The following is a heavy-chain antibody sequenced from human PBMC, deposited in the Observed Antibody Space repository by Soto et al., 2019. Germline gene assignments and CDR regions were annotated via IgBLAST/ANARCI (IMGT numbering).Heavy chain of an antibody. D-gene: IGHD6-13*01. CDR2: ISGSGGGT. CDR3: AKEKFIAIAYFDY. Sequence: GGSLRLSCAASGFTFSSYAMSWVRQAPGKGLEWVSTISGSGGGTYYADSVKGRFTISRDNSNNTLYLQMNSLRAEDTAVYYCAKEKFIAIAYFDYCRHGTLVTVSS. CDR1: GFTFSSYA. J-gene: IGHJ4*01. V-gene: IGHV3-23*01.